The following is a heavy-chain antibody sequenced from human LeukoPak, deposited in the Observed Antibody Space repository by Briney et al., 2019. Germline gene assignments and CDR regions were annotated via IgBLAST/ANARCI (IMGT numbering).Heavy chain of an antibody. V-gene: IGHV4-34*10. CDR3: ARYGLAYTYDF. J-gene: IGHJ4*02. Sequence: SETLSLTCAVYGGSFSGYYWSWIRQPPGKGLEWIGEINHSGSTNYNPSLKSRVTMSVDTSKNQFSLKLSSVTAADTAVYYCARYGLAYTYDFWGQGTLVTVSS. CDR1: GGSFSGYY. D-gene: IGHD3-16*01. CDR2: INHSGST.